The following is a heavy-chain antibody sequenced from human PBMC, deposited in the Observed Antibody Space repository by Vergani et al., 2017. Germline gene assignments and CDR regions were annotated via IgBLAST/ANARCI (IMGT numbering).Heavy chain of an antibody. Sequence: VQLVESGGGLVQPGGSLRLSCAASGFTVSSNYMSWVRQAPGKGLEWVSVIYSGGSTYYADSVKGRFTISRDNSKNTLYLQMNSLRAEDTAVYYCARTIPTDTAMVDPFDYWGQGTLVTVSS. CDR3: ARTIPTDTAMVDPFDY. CDR1: GFTVSSNY. J-gene: IGHJ4*02. CDR2: IYSGGST. D-gene: IGHD5-18*01. V-gene: IGHV3-53*01.